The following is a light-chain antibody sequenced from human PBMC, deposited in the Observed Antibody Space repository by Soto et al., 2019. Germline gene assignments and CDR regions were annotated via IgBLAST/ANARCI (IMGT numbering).Light chain of an antibody. Sequence: DIQMTQSPSALSASVGDRVTITCRASQSISSWLAWYQQKPGKAPKLLIYDAPSLESGVPSRFSGSGSGTDLALTISSLQPEDSATYYCQQLKSYPLTFGGGTKVDIK. CDR3: QQLKSYPLT. CDR1: QSISSW. CDR2: DAP. V-gene: IGKV1-5*01. J-gene: IGKJ4*01.